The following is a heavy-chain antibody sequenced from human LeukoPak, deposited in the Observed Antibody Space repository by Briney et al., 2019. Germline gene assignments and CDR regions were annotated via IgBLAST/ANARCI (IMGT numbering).Heavy chain of an antibody. J-gene: IGHJ3*02. V-gene: IGHV3-21*01. CDR2: ISSSSSYI. CDR3: ASAVSSSWDNHDAFDI. CDR1: GFTFSSYS. D-gene: IGHD6-13*01. Sequence: GGSLRLSCAASGFTFSSYSMNWVRQAPGKGLEWVSSISSSSSYIYYADSVKGRFTISRDNAKNSLYLQMNSLRAEDTAVYYSASAVSSSWDNHDAFDIWGQGTMVTVSS.